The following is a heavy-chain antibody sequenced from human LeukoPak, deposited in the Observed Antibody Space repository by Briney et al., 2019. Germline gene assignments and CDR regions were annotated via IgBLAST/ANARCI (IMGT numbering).Heavy chain of an antibody. CDR3: ARDSGSGLDY. J-gene: IGHJ4*02. D-gene: IGHD6-19*01. V-gene: IGHV1-69*04. Sequence: ASATVSCKASGGTFSSYAISWVRQAPGQGLEWMGRIIPILGIANYAQKFQGRVTITADKSTSTAYMELSSLRSEDTAVYYCARDSGSGLDYWGQGTLVTVSS. CDR2: IIPILGIA. CDR1: GGTFSSYA.